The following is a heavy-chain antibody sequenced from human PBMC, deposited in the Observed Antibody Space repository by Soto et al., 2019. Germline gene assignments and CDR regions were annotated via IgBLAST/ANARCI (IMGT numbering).Heavy chain of an antibody. D-gene: IGHD3-9*01. CDR3: ARQILYYDILAGYYNKSGYFDY. CDR1: GYTFTSYA. Sequence: ASVKVSCKASGYTFTSYAMHWVRQAPGQRLEWMGWINPGNGNTKYSQKFQGRVTISVDTSKNQFSLKLSSVTAADTAVYYCARQILYYDILAGYYNKSGYFDYWRQGPLVTVSS. CDR2: INPGNGNT. V-gene: IGHV1-3*01. J-gene: IGHJ4*02.